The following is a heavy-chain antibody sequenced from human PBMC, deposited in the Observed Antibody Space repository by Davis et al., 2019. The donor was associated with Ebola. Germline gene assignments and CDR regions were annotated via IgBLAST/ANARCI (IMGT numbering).Heavy chain of an antibody. J-gene: IGHJ5*02. D-gene: IGHD3-22*01. Sequence: PGGSLRLSCVASGFTFSTYWMNWVRQAPGRGLEWVSSISGSGASTFFADSVKGRFTISRDNSENTLYLQMNSLTAEDTAIYYCAKGNYDSSGFWGYWFDPWGQGTLVTVSS. CDR2: ISGSGAST. CDR3: AKGNYDSSGFWGYWFDP. CDR1: GFTFSTYW. V-gene: IGHV3-23*01.